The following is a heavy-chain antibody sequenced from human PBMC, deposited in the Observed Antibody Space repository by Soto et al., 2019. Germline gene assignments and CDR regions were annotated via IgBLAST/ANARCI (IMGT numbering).Heavy chain of an antibody. D-gene: IGHD6-13*01. CDR2: IIPIFGTA. CDR3: ARERDSRGYYYYGMDV. Sequence: SVKVSCKASGGTFSSYAISWVRQAPGQGLEWMGGIIPIFGTANYAQKFQGRVTITADKSTSTAYMELSSLRSEDTAVYYCARERDSRGYYYYGMDVWGQGTTVTVSS. V-gene: IGHV1-69*06. CDR1: GGTFSSYA. J-gene: IGHJ6*02.